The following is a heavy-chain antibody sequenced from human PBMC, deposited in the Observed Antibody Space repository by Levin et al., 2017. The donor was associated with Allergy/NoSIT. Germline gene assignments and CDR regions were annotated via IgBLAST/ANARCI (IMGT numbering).Heavy chain of an antibody. J-gene: IGHJ4*02. CDR1: GFTFDDYA. CDR2: ISWNSGSI. CDR3: AKAPWYGIAAADIDY. V-gene: IGHV3-9*01. D-gene: IGHD6-13*01. Sequence: PGGSLRLSCAASGFTFDDYAMHWVRQAPGKGLEWVSGISWNSGSIGYADSVKGRFTISRDNAKNSLYLQLNSPRAEDTSLYYCAKAPWYGIAAADIDYWGQGTLVTVSS.